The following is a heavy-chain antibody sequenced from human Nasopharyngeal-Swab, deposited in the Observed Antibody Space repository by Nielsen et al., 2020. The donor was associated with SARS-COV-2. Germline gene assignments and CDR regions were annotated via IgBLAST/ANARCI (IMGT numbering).Heavy chain of an antibody. CDR3: ATDYAIFGVVRFDY. Sequence: ASVQVSCKVSGYTLTKLSIHWVRQAPGKGLVWMGGFDSEDGETIYAQKFQGRVTMTEDTSTDTAYMELSSLRSDDTAVDYCATDYAIFGVVRFDYWGQGTLVTVSS. V-gene: IGHV1-24*01. CDR2: FDSEDGET. CDR1: GYTLTKLS. D-gene: IGHD3-3*01. J-gene: IGHJ4*02.